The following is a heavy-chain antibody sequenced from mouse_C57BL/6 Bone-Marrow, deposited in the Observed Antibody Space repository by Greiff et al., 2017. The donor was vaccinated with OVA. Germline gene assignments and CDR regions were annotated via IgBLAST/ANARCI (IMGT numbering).Heavy chain of an antibody. V-gene: IGHV1-53*01. CDR2: INPSNGGT. CDR1: GYTFTSYW. Sequence: VKLQESGTELVKPGASVKLSCKASGYTFTSYWMHWVKQRPGQGLEWIGNINPSNGGTNYNEKFKSKATLTVDKSSSTAYMQLSSLTSEDSAVYYCARDGITNYYAMDYWGQGTSVTVSS. J-gene: IGHJ4*01. D-gene: IGHD2-4*01. CDR3: ARDGITNYYAMDY.